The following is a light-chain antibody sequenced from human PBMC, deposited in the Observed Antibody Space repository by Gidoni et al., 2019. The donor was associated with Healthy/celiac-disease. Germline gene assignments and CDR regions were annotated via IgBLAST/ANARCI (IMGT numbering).Light chain of an antibody. J-gene: IGKJ1*01. CDR1: QSISRY. CDR3: QQSYSTPPWT. CDR2: AAS. V-gene: IGKV1-39*01. Sequence: DIQRTQSPSSLSASVGDRVTITCRASQSISRYLNWYQQKPGKAPKLLIYAASSLQSGVPSRFSGSGSGTDFTLTTSRLQPEDFATYYCQQSYSTPPWTFGQGTKVEIK.